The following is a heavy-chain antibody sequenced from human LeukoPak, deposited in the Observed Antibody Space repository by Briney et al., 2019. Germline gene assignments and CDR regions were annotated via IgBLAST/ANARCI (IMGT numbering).Heavy chain of an antibody. D-gene: IGHD2-2*02. J-gene: IGHJ3*02. V-gene: IGHV1-18*01. CDR2: ISGYNGNT. CDR1: GYTFSRYG. Sequence: ASVKVSCKASGYTFSRYGISWVRQAPGQGLEWMGWISGYNGNTKSAQMVQGRVTMTTDTSTSTAYMELRSLRSDDTAVYYCARATYCSSTGCYIRNDAFDIWGQGTKVTVSS. CDR3: ARATYCSSTGCYIRNDAFDI.